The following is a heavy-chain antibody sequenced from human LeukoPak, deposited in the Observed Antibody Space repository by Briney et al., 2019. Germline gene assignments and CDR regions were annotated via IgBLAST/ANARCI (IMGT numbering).Heavy chain of an antibody. D-gene: IGHD3-10*01. CDR1: GGTFSNYG. Sequence: ASVKVSCKASGGTFSNYGINWVRQAPGQGLEWMGWINPNSGGTKYAQKFQGRVTMTRDTSISTAYMELSRLRSDETAVYYCARDKVTMVRGVPRRTTDYYSYSYMDVWGKGTTVTVSS. V-gene: IGHV1-2*02. J-gene: IGHJ6*03. CDR2: INPNSGGT. CDR3: ARDKVTMVRGVPRRTTDYYSYSYMDV.